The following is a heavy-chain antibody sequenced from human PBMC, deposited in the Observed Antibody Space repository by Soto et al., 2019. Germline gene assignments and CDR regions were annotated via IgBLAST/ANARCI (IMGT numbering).Heavy chain of an antibody. J-gene: IGHJ4*02. CDR2: IYYSGST. D-gene: IGHD3-10*01. Sequence: SETLSLTCTVSGGSISSGDYYWSWIRQPPGKGLEWIGYIYYSGSTNYNPSLKSRVTISVDTSKNQFSLKLSSVTAADTAVYYCARDGGYATDTMVRGFHYWGQGTLVTVSS. V-gene: IGHV4-61*08. CDR1: GGSISSGDYY. CDR3: ARDGGYATDTMVRGFHY.